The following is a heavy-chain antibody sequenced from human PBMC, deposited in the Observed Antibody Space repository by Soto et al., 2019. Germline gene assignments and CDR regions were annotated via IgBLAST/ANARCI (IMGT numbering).Heavy chain of an antibody. CDR3: AKDLVLNYDYIWGSYRHNWFDP. J-gene: IGHJ5*02. Sequence: EVQLLESGGGLVQPGGSLRLSCAASGFTFSSYAMSWVRQAPGKGLEWVSAISGSGGSTYYADSVKGRFTISRDNSKNTLYLQMNSLRAEDTAVYYCAKDLVLNYDYIWGSYRHNWFDPWGQGTLVTVSS. D-gene: IGHD3-16*02. CDR2: ISGSGGST. V-gene: IGHV3-23*01. CDR1: GFTFSSYA.